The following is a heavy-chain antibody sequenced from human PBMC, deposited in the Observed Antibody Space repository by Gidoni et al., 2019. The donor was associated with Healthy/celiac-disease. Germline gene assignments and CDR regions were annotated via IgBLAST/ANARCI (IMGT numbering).Heavy chain of an antibody. Sequence: EVQLVESGGGLVKPGRSLRLSCTASGFPFGAYAMSWFRQAPGKGLEWVGFIRSKAYGGTTEYAASVKGRFTISRDDSKSIAYLQMNSLKTEDTAVYYCTRDTKGYYDFWSGYDYYYMDVWGKGTTVTVSS. D-gene: IGHD3-3*01. V-gene: IGHV3-49*05. CDR2: IRSKAYGGTT. CDR3: TRDTKGYYDFWSGYDYYYMDV. J-gene: IGHJ6*03. CDR1: GFPFGAYA.